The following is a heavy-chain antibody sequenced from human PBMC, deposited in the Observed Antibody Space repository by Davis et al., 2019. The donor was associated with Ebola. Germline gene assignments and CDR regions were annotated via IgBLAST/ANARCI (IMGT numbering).Heavy chain of an antibody. CDR1: GGSISSGYY. V-gene: IGHV4-38-2*02. CDR2: IYHSGST. CDR3: ARYYYDSSGSPFRYYFDY. Sequence: PSETLSLTCTVSGGSISSGYYWGWIRQPPGKGLEWIGSIYHSGSTYYNPSLKSRVTISVDTSKNQFSLKLSSVTAADTAVYYCARYYYDSSGSPFRYYFDYWGQGTLVTVSS. D-gene: IGHD3-22*01. J-gene: IGHJ4*02.